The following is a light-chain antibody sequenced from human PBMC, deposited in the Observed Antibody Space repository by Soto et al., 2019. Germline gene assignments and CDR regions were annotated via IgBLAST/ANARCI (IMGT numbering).Light chain of an antibody. J-gene: IGKJ1*01. Sequence: EIVLTQSPGTLSLSPGERATLSRRASQSVGKNYLAWYQQKPGQAPRFLIYGASSRATGIPDRFSGSGSGTDFTLTISRLEPEDSAVYYCQQYADSPRTFGQGTKVEIK. CDR1: QSVGKNY. V-gene: IGKV3-20*01. CDR3: QQYADSPRT. CDR2: GAS.